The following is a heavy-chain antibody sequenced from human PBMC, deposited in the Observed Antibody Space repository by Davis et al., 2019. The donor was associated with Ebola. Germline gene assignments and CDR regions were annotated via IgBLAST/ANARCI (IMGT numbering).Heavy chain of an antibody. CDR1: GFIFSSHA. CDR3: AKVHPPTTVTTGWFDP. CDR2: ISVRSIT. J-gene: IGHJ5*02. V-gene: IGHV3-23*01. D-gene: IGHD4-17*01. Sequence: GESPKIPCAASGFIFSSHAMSWVRQAPGKGLEWVSSISVRSITYHADSVKGRFTISRDNSKNTLYLQMNSLRAEDTAVYYCAKVHPPTTVTTGWFDPWGQGTLVTVSS.